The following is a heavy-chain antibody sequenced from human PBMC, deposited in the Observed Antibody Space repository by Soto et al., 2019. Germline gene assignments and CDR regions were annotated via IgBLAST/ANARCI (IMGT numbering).Heavy chain of an antibody. CDR3: ARVGFFLCSGGSCYGGGYYYYYYMDV. J-gene: IGHJ6*03. V-gene: IGHV4-34*01. D-gene: IGHD2-15*01. CDR1: GGSFSGYY. CDR2: INHSGNT. Sequence: PSETLSLTCAVYGGSFSGYYWSWIRQPPGKGLEWIGEINHSGNTNYNPSLKSRVTISVDTSKNQFSLKLSSVTAADTAMYYCARVGFFLCSGGSCYGGGYYYYYYMDVWGKGTTVTVSS.